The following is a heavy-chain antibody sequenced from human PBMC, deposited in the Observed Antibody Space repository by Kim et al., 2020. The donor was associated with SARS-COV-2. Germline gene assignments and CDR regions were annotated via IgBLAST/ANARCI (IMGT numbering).Heavy chain of an antibody. D-gene: IGHD4-17*01. CDR3: AKGGGYGEKDY. J-gene: IGHJ4*02. Sequence: TENAPSVKGRFTITKDDSKNSLYLQMNSLKTEDTAVYYCAKGGGYGEKDYWGQGTLVTVSS. V-gene: IGHV3-72*01. CDR2: T.